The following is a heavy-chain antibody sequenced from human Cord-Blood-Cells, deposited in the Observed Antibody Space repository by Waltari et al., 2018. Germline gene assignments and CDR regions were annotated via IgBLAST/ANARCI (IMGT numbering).Heavy chain of an antibody. CDR3: ARQGVTMVRRTFDP. J-gene: IGHJ5*02. CDR1: GGSISSSSYY. Sequence: QLQLQESGPGLVKPSETLSLTCTVSGGSISSSSYYWGWIRQPPGKGLEWIGSIYYSGSTYDNPSLKSRVTISVDTSKNQFSLKLSSVTAADTAVYYCARQGVTMVRRTFDPWGQGTLVTVSS. V-gene: IGHV4-39*01. CDR2: IYYSGST. D-gene: IGHD3-10*01.